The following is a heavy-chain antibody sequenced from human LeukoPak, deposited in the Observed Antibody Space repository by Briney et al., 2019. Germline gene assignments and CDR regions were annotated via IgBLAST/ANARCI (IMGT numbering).Heavy chain of an antibody. V-gene: IGHV3-13*01. CDR1: GFTFSSYD. Sequence: GGSLRLSCAASGFTFSSYDMHWVRHATGKGLEWVSAIGTAGDTYYPGSVKGRFTISRENAKNSLYLQMNSLKPEDTAVYYCARVAEAAAFDSWGQGTLVTVSS. D-gene: IGHD6-13*01. J-gene: IGHJ4*02. CDR2: IGTAGDT. CDR3: ARVAEAAAFDS.